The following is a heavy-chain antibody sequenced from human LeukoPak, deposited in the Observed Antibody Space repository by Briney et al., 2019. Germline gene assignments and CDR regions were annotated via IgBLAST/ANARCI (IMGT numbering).Heavy chain of an antibody. J-gene: IGHJ5*02. CDR3: ARGGSLRYFVNWFDP. CDR1: GGSISSYY. CDR2: IYTSGST. D-gene: IGHD3-9*01. V-gene: IGHV4-4*07. Sequence: PSETLSLTCTVSGGSISSYYWSWIRQPAGKGLEWIGRIYTSGSTNYNPSLKSRVTMSVDTSKNQFSLKLRSVIAADTAVYYCARGGSLRYFVNWFDPWGQGTLVTVSS.